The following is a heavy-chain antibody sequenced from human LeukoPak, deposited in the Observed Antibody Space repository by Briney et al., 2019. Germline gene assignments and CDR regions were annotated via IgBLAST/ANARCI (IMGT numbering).Heavy chain of an antibody. CDR3: ARGLAAAGSGY. Sequence: GASVKVSCKASGYPFSDYQMHWVRQAPGQGLEWMGWINPNSGGTNYAQKFQGRVTMTRDTSISTAYMELSRLRSDDTAVYYCARGLAAAGSGYWGQGTLVTVSS. D-gene: IGHD6-13*01. J-gene: IGHJ4*02. V-gene: IGHV1-2*02. CDR2: INPNSGGT. CDR1: GYPFSDYQ.